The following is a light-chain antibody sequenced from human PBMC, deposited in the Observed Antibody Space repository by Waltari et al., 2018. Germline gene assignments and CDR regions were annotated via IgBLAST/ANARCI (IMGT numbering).Light chain of an antibody. CDR2: DVS. V-gene: IGLV2-14*03. CDR3: SSYATSNTLV. Sequence: QSALTQPASVSGSPGQSITISCTGTSSDVGGYNYVSWYQQHPGKAPKFLIYDVSKRPSGVFNRFSGSKSGNTASLTISGLQADDEADYYCSSYATSNTLVFGGGTKLTVL. J-gene: IGLJ3*02. CDR1: SSDVGGYNY.